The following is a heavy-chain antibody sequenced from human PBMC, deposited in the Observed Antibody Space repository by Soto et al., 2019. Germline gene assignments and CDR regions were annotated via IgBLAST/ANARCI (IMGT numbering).Heavy chain of an antibody. CDR2: IWYDGTNK. J-gene: IGHJ4*02. V-gene: IGHV3-33*01. CDR1: GFTFSSYG. CDR3: SRDYGRNYFDY. D-gene: IGHD3-16*01. Sequence: QVQLVESGGGVVQPGRSLRLSCAASGFTFSSYGMHWVRQAPGKGLEWVAAIWYDGTNKYSADSVKGRFTISRDNSKKTLYLQMNSLRAEDTAGYFCSRDYGRNYFDYWGQGTLVTVSS.